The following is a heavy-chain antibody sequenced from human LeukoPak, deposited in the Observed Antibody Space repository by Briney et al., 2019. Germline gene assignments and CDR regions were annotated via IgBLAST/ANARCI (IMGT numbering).Heavy chain of an antibody. V-gene: IGHV4-4*07. J-gene: IGHJ3*02. CDR3: ARGRYCSADICTGGDSFDI. D-gene: IGHD2-15*01. Sequence: SETLSLTCTVSGGSISNYYWSWIRQPAGKGLEWIGRKYARGSSNYNPPVQSRVTMSVDTSKNQFSLKLRSVTAAVTAVYYCARGRYCSADICTGGDSFDIWGQGTMVSVSP. CDR1: GGSISNYY. CDR2: KYARGSS.